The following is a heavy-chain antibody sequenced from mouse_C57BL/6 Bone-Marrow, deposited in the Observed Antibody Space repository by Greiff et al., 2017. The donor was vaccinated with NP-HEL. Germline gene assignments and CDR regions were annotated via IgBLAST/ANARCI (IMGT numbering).Heavy chain of an antibody. CDR1: GYSITSGYY. CDR3: AKSAWFAY. J-gene: IGHJ3*01. V-gene: IGHV3-6*01. Sequence: EVHLVESGPGLVKPSQSLSLTCSVTGYSITSGYYWNWIRQFPGNKLEWMGYISYDGSNNYNPSLKNRISITRDTSKNQFFLKLKSVTTEDTATYYCAKSAWFAYWGQGTLVTVSA. CDR2: ISYDGSN.